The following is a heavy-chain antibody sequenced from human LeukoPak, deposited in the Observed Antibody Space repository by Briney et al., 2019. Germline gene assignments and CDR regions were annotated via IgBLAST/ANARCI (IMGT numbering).Heavy chain of an antibody. CDR3: ARGEGWFDP. J-gene: IGHJ5*02. V-gene: IGHV3-13*01. Sequence: GGSLRLSCAGSGFTFSSYDMHWVRQATGMGLEWVSSIHTAGDTYYPDSVKGRFTISRENAMNSFYLQMNSLRAEDTAVYYCARGEGWFDPWGQGTLVTVSS. CDR1: GFTFSSYD. CDR2: IHTAGDT.